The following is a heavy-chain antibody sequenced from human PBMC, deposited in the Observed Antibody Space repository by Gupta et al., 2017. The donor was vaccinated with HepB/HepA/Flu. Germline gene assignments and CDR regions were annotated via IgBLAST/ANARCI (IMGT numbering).Heavy chain of an antibody. CDR1: GITFFGATFSSSG. CDR2: ISFDGNSK. J-gene: IGHJ4*02. V-gene: IGHV3-33*01. CDR3: ARDNGNRFLDY. Sequence: QVQLVESGGGVVQPGRSLRLSCAASGITFFGATFSSSGMHWVRQAPGKGLEWIAFISFDGNSKYYADSARGRFTISRDNSKNTLYLQLNTLRAEDTAVYYCARDNGNRFLDYWGQGTLVTVSS. D-gene: IGHD1-14*01.